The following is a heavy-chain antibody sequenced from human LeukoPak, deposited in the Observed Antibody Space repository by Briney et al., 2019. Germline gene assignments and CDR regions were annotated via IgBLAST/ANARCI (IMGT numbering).Heavy chain of an antibody. CDR3: ARDESGEKQQLVPEDDY. CDR2: INPNSGGT. V-gene: IGHV1-2*02. CDR1: GYTFTGYY. J-gene: IGHJ4*02. D-gene: IGHD6-13*01. Sequence: ASVKVSCKASGYTFTGYYMHWVRQAPGQGLEWMGWINPNSGGTNYAQKFQGRVTMTRDTSISTAYMELSRLRSDDTAGYYCARDESGEKQQLVPEDDYWGQGTLVTVSS.